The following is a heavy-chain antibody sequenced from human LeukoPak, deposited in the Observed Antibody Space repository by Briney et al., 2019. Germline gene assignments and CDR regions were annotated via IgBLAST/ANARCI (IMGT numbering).Heavy chain of an antibody. J-gene: IGHJ3*02. D-gene: IGHD2-15*01. V-gene: IGHV3-7*04. CDR2: IKQDGSEK. CDR1: GITLSTYW. Sequence: GGSLRLSRAASGITLSTYWMSWVRQAPGKGLEWVANIKQDGSEKNYVDSVKGRFTISRDNARNSLYLQMDSLRAEDTALYYCARGGLYWHIWGQGTMVTVS. CDR3: ARGGLYWHI.